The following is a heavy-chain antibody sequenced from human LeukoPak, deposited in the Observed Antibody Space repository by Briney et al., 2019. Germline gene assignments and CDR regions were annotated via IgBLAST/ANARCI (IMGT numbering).Heavy chain of an antibody. CDR3: AKGGGLRYFDWLSPDY. Sequence: PGGSLRLSCAASGFTLSSYGMHWVRQAPGKGLEGVAVISYDGSNKYYGDSVKGRFTISRDNSKNTLYLQMNSLRAEDTAVYYCAKGGGLRYFDWLSPDYWGQGTLVTVSS. D-gene: IGHD3-9*01. J-gene: IGHJ4*02. CDR1: GFTLSSYG. V-gene: IGHV3-30*18. CDR2: ISYDGSNK.